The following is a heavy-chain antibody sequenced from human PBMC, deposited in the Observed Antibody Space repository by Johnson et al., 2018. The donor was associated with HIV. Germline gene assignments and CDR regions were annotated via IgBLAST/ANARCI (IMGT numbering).Heavy chain of an antibody. D-gene: IGHD3-10*02. CDR1: GFTFSSYW. CDR2: INSDGSST. J-gene: IGHJ3*02. Sequence: VQLVESGGGLVQPGGSLRVSCAASGFTFSSYWMHWVRQAPGKGLVWVSRINSDGSSTSYADSVKGRFTISRDNAKNSLYLQMNSLRAEDTAVYYCAKGAPPLGSPSWPEIWGQGTMVTVSS. CDR3: AKGAPPLGSPSWPEI. V-gene: IGHV3-74*02.